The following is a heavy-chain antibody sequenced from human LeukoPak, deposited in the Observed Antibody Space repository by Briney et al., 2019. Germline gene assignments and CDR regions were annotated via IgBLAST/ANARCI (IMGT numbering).Heavy chain of an antibody. J-gene: IGHJ4*02. CDR3: ARLSANSSAYFFDY. V-gene: IGHV3-66*04. CDR2: IYRGGST. Sequence: GGSLRPSCAASGFTVGSNYMSWVRQAPGKGLEWVSIIYRGGSTNYADSVKGRFTISRDTSKNTLYLQMDSLRAEDTAVYYCARLSANSSAYFFDYWGQGTLVTASS. CDR1: GFTVGSNY. D-gene: IGHD3-22*01.